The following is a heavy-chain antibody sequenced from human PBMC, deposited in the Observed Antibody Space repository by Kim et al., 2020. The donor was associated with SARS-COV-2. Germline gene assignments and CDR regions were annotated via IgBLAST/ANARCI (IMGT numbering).Heavy chain of an antibody. V-gene: IGHV4-39*01. Sequence: SETLSLTCTVSGGSISSSSYYWGWIRQPPGKGLEWIGSIYYSGSTYDNPSLKSRVTISVDTSKNQFSLKLSSVTAADTAVYYCARPALGYSSGWTHSDAFDIWGQGTMVTVSS. CDR2: IYYSGST. CDR3: ARPALGYSSGWTHSDAFDI. D-gene: IGHD6-19*01. CDR1: GGSISSSSYY. J-gene: IGHJ3*02.